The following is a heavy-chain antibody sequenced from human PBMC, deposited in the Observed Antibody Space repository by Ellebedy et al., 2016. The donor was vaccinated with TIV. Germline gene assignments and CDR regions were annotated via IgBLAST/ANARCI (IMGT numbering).Heavy chain of an antibody. CDR3: AKGSSSGFNYDRVGYQY. J-gene: IGHJ4*02. V-gene: IGHV3-23*01. Sequence: GESLKISCAGSGFTFGSFAMHWVRQAPGQGLEWLSVISGGGDNTYSADSVRGRFAITRDNSKNTLFLQMNRLRVDDTAVYYCAKGSSSGFNYDRVGYQYWGQGTLVAVSS. D-gene: IGHD3-22*01. CDR1: GFTFGSFA. CDR2: ISGGGDNT.